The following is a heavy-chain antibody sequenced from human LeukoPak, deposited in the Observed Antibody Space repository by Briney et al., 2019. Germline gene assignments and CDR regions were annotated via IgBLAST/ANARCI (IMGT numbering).Heavy chain of an antibody. CDR2: IIPIFGTA. CDR1: GGTFSSYA. CDR3: AKGRGQWLVTRFDY. V-gene: IGHV1-69*13. Sequence: SVKVSCKASGGTFSSYAISWVRQAPGQGLEWMGGIIPIFGTANYAQKFQGRVTITADESTSTAYMELSSLRSEDTAVYYCAKGRGQWLVTRFDYWGQGTLVTVSS. D-gene: IGHD6-19*01. J-gene: IGHJ4*02.